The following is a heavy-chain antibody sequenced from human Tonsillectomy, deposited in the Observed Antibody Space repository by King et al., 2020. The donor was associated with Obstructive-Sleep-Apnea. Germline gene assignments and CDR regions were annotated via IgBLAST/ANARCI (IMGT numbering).Heavy chain of an antibody. CDR3: ARDSGAAAGQAFAI. CDR2: IYYSGST. J-gene: IGHJ3*02. CDR1: GGSSSNYY. D-gene: IGHD6-13*01. V-gene: IGHV4-59*01. Sequence: VQLQESGPGLVKPSETLSLTCTVSGGSSSNYYWSWIRQPPGKGLEWIWYIYYSGSTNYNPSLKSRVTISVDTSKNQFSLKLSSVTAADTAVYYCARDSGAAAGQAFAIWGQGTMVTVSS.